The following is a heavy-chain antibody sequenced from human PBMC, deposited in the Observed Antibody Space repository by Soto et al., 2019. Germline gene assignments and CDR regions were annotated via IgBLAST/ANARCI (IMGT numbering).Heavy chain of an antibody. D-gene: IGHD3-3*01. CDR2: IYSGCST. Sequence: GESLKISCAASGFTVSSNYMSWVRQAPGKGLEWVSVIYSGCSTYYADSVKGRFTISRHNSKNTLYLQMNSLRAEDTAVYYCASTIFGVVSFYGRPKYYMDVWGKGTTVTVSS. CDR1: GFTVSSNY. J-gene: IGHJ6*03. CDR3: ASTIFGVVSFYGRPKYYMDV. V-gene: IGHV3-53*04.